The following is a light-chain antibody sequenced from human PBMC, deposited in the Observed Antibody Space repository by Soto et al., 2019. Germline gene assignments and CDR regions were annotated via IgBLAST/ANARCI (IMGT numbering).Light chain of an antibody. CDR3: QQYGDSTQT. CDR1: QSVRSY. J-gene: IGKJ5*01. V-gene: IGKV3-20*01. CDR2: GAS. Sequence: EIVLTQSPATLSLSPGERATLSCRPSQSVRSYLAWYQQKRGQAPRLXIYGASSRGTGIPDRFSGSGSGTEFTLTISRLEPEDFAVYYCQQYGDSTQTFGQGTRLEIK.